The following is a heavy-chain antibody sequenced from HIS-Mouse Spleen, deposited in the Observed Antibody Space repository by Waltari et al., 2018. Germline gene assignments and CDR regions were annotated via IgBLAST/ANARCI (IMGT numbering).Heavy chain of an antibody. CDR3: ARIAEGYSSGWYAFDY. J-gene: IGHJ4*02. V-gene: IGHV2-70*15. Sequence: QVTLRESGPALVKPTQTLPLTCTFSGFSLSTSGICVSWLRQPPGKALEWLARIDWDDDKYYSTSLKTRLTISKDTSKNQVVLTMTNMDPVDTATYYCARIAEGYSSGWYAFDYWGQGTLVTVSS. CDR1: GFSLSTSGIC. D-gene: IGHD6-19*01. CDR2: IDWDDDK.